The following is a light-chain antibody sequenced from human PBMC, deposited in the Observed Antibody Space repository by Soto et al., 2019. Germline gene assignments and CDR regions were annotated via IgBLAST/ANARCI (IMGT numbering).Light chain of an antibody. J-gene: IGKJ1*01. CDR3: QPYHSTWT. CDR1: QSISSW. V-gene: IGKV1-5*01. Sequence: DIQMTQSPSTLSASVGDRVTITCRGSQSISSWVAWYQQTPGKAPKLLIYDASSLESGVPSRFSGSGSGTEFTLSSSNLQPDDFATYYCQPYHSTWTFGQGTKVEIK. CDR2: DAS.